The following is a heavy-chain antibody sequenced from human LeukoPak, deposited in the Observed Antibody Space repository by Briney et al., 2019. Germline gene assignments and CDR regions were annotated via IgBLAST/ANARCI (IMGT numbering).Heavy chain of an antibody. J-gene: IGHJ4*02. CDR3: ARTYYDFWSGYYTWNYFDY. CDR2: ISGSGGNT. CDR1: GFTFSSYA. D-gene: IGHD3-3*01. Sequence: PGGSLRLSCAASGFTFSSYAMSWVRQAPGKGLEWVSAISGSGGNTYYADSVKGRFTISRDNSKNTLYLQMNSLRAEDTAVYYCARTYYDFWSGYYTWNYFDYWGQGTLVTVSS. V-gene: IGHV3-23*01.